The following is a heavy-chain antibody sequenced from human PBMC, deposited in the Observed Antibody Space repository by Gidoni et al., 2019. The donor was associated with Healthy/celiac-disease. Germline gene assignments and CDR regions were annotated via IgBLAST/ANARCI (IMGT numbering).Heavy chain of an antibody. J-gene: IGHJ3*02. Sequence: QVQLVQSGAAVKKPGASVKVSCKASGYTFTSYGISWVRQDPGQGLVWMEWISDYNGNTNYAQKLQGRVTMTTDTSTSTAYMELRSLRSDDTAVYYCARDTRITMIGSYETGAFDIWGQGTMVTVSS. V-gene: IGHV1-18*01. CDR1: GYTFTSYG. CDR2: ISDYNGNT. CDR3: ARDTRITMIGSYETGAFDI. D-gene: IGHD3-22*01.